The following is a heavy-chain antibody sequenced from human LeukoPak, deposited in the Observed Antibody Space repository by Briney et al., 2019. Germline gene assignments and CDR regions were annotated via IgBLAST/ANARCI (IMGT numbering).Heavy chain of an antibody. CDR2: IYHSGST. CDR1: GGSISSGGYS. J-gene: IGHJ4*02. Sequence: PSETLSLTCTVSGGSISSGGYSWSRIRQPPGKGLEWIGYIYHSGSTYYNPSLKSRVTISVDRSKNQFSLKLSSVTAADTAVYYCARSRVVPAANGIDYWGQGTLVTVSS. CDR3: ARSRVVPAANGIDY. V-gene: IGHV4-30-2*01. D-gene: IGHD2-2*01.